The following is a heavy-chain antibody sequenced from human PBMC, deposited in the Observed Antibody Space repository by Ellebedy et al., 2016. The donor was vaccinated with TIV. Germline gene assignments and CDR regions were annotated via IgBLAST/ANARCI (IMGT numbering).Heavy chain of an antibody. CDR1: GFTFGAYS. D-gene: IGHD6-19*01. J-gene: IGHJ4*02. CDR3: TRRDYSSGCYDH. V-gene: IGHV3-49*04. CDR2: IRITDYGATT. Sequence: GESLKISCTASGFTFGAYSMSWVRQAPGKGLEFVAFIRITDYGATTEYAASVRGRFTISRDDSKSIAYLQMNSLRIEETAVYYCTRRDYSSGCYDHWGQGTLVTVSS.